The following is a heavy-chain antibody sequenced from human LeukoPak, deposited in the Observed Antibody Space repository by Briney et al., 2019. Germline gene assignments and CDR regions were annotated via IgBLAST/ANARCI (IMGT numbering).Heavy chain of an antibody. V-gene: IGHV3-23*01. J-gene: IGHJ4*02. CDR1: RFTFSSYA. CDR3: ASKANWGSDFDY. D-gene: IGHD7-27*01. Sequence: PGGSLRLSCAASRFTFSSYAMSWVRQAPGKGLEWVSAISGSGGSTYYADSVKGRFTISRDNSKNTLYLQMNSLRAEDTAVYYCASKANWGSDFDYWGQGTLDTVSS. CDR2: ISGSGGST.